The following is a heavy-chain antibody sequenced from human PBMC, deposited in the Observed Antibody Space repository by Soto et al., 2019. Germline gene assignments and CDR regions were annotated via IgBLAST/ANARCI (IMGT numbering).Heavy chain of an antibody. D-gene: IGHD3-16*01. J-gene: IGHJ5*01. Sequence: QLVESGGALVQPGGSLRLSCAASGFTVSNNYMSWVRQAPGKGLEWVSLIYSGGSTKSADSVKGRFTISRDSSKNTVYLQMNSLRAEDTAVYYCAGGPNSNSWGFAWGHGNLVTVSS. CDR2: IYSGGST. CDR1: GFTVSNNY. V-gene: IGHV3-66*01. CDR3: AGGPNSNSWGFA.